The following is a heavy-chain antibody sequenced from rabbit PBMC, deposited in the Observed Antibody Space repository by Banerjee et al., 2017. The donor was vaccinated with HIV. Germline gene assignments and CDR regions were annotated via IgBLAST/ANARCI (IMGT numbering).Heavy chain of an antibody. CDR1: GFTFSSYG. CDR3: ARYINNGYDL. D-gene: IGHD6-1*01. V-gene: IGHV1S40*01. CDR2: IGAGSSGRT. J-gene: IGHJ6*01. Sequence: QSLEESGGDLVKPGASLTLTCTASGFTFSSYGISWVRQAPGKGLEWIGTIGAGSSGRTYYATWVNGRFTISKTSSTTVTLQMTSLTAADTATYFCARYINNGYDLWGPGTLVTVS.